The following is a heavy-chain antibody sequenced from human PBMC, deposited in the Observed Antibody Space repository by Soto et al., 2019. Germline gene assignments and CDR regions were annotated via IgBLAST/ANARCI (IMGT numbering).Heavy chain of an antibody. D-gene: IGHD2-15*01. CDR3: ARGAEGIVVVVAATGPHRRAYGMDV. V-gene: IGHV3-33*01. CDR2: IWYDGSNK. CDR1: GFTFSSYG. Sequence: GGSLRLSCAASGFTFSSYGMHWVRQAPGKGLEWVAVIWYDGSNKYYADSVKGRFTISRDNSKNTVYLQMNSLRSDDTAVYYCARGAEGIVVVVAATGPHRRAYGMDVWGQGTTVTVSS. J-gene: IGHJ6*02.